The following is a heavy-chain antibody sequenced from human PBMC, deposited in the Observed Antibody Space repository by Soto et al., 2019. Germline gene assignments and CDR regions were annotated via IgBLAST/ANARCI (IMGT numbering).Heavy chain of an antibody. D-gene: IGHD2-15*01. CDR1: GDLLNSYS. CDR2: IYYSGIT. Sequence: SETLSLTCTVSGDLLNSYSRNWIRQSPEKGLEWIGYIYYSGITNYNASLKSQVTMSIDTSKNQFSLKINSVTAADMAVYFCARGGCSGGSCQALAYWGPGSLGT. CDR3: ARGGCSGGSCQALAY. J-gene: IGHJ4*02. V-gene: IGHV4-59*01.